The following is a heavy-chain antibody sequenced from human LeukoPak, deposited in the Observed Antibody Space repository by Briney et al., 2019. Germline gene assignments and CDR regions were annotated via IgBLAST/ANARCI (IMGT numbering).Heavy chain of an antibody. V-gene: IGHV3-30*01. CDR2: ISYDGSNK. CDR3: ARERTRALDY. CDR1: GFTFSSYA. Sequence: GRSLRLSCAASGFTFSSYAMHWVRQAPGKGLEWVAVISYDGSNKYYADSVKGRFTISRDNSKNTLYLQMNSLRAEDTAVYYCARERTRALDYWGQGTLVTVSS. J-gene: IGHJ4*02.